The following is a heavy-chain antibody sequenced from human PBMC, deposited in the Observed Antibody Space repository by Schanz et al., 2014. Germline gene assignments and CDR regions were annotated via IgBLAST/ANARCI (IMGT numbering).Heavy chain of an antibody. CDR1: GFTFSDYY. CDR3: ARDVYRSGRPFDL. D-gene: IGHD5-18*01. J-gene: IGHJ5*02. Sequence: QVQLEESGGGLVTPGGSLRLSCAASGFTFSDYYMSWIRQAPGMGLEWVSYISHNTFYTDYADSVKGRFTISRDNAKNSVYLQMNTLRAEDTAIYFCARDVYRSGRPFDLWGQGTLVTVSS. CDR2: ISHNTFYT. V-gene: IGHV3-11*06.